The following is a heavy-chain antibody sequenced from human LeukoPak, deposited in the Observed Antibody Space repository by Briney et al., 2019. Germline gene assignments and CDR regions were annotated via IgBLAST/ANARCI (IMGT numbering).Heavy chain of an antibody. CDR1: GYSISSSYY. CDR3: ARPTYYDFWSGYPPADDAFDI. D-gene: IGHD3-3*01. V-gene: IGHV4-38-2*01. CDR2: IYHSGRT. J-gene: IGHJ3*02. Sequence: PSETLSLTCAVSGYSISSSYYWGWIRQPPGKGLEWIGSIYHSGRTYYNPSLKSRVTISVDTSKNQFSLKLSSVTAADTAVYYCARPTYYDFWSGYPPADDAFDIWGQGTMVTVSS.